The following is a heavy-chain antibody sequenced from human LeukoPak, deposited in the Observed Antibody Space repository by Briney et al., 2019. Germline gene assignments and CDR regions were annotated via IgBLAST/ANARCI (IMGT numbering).Heavy chain of an antibody. D-gene: IGHD6-13*01. J-gene: IGHJ6*02. CDR3: ARVIAAPIYYYYGMDV. Sequence: PSETLSLTCTVSGGSISSYYWSWIRQPPGKGLEWIGYIYYSGTTNYNPSLKSRVTISVDTSKNQFSLKLSSVTAADTAVYYCARVIAAPIYYYYGMDVWGQGTTVTVSS. V-gene: IGHV4-59*01. CDR1: GGSISSYY. CDR2: IYYSGTT.